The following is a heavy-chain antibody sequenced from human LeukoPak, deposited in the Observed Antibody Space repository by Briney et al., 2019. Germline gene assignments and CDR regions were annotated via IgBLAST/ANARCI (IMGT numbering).Heavy chain of an antibody. CDR3: ARRAGEYSHPYDY. V-gene: IGHV3-53*01. D-gene: IGHD4-17*01. CDR2: IYSGGNT. Sequence: GGSLRLSCTVSGFTVSSNSMSWVRQAPGEGLEWVSFIYSGGNTHYSDSVKGRFTISRDNSKNTLYLQMNSLRADNTAVYYCARRAGEYSHPYDYWGQRTLVTVSS. J-gene: IGHJ4*02. CDR1: GFTVSSNS.